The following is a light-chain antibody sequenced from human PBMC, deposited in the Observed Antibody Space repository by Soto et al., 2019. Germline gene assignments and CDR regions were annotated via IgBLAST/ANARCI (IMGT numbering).Light chain of an antibody. V-gene: IGKV3-20*01. CDR1: QSVSSTY. J-gene: IGKJ5*01. CDR3: QQYGGSLIT. Sequence: EIVLTQSPGTLSLSPGERATLSCRASQSVSSTYLAWYQQKPGQAPRLLIYGASTRATGIPDRFSGSGSGTDFTLTVSRLEPEDFALYYCQQYGGSLITFGQGTRLQIK. CDR2: GAS.